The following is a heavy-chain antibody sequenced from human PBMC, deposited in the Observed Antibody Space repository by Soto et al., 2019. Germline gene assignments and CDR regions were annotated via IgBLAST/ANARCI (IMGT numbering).Heavy chain of an antibody. CDR2: IYYSGRT. Sequence: SEALSLTCTVSGGSISSYYWSWIRQPPGKGLEWIGYIYYSGRTYYNPSLKSRVTISVDTSKNQFSLNLSSVTAADTAVYYCARWVEVSLDYFDSWGQGTPVTVS. CDR1: GGSISSYY. CDR3: ARWVEVSLDYFDS. D-gene: IGHD2-15*01. J-gene: IGHJ4*02. V-gene: IGHV4-59*12.